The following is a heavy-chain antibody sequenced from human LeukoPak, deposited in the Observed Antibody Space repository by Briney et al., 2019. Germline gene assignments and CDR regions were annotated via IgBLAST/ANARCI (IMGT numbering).Heavy chain of an antibody. CDR1: GGSVSDYY. CDR3: ASRKLGNDY. D-gene: IGHD7-27*01. CDR2: IYHTGST. V-gene: IGHV4-59*02. J-gene: IGHJ4*02. Sequence: PSETLSLTCTTSGGSVSDYYWSWIRQSPGKGLEWIGYIYHTGSTSYSPSLKSRVTISADTSQNQFSLKLSSVAAADTAVYYCASRKLGNDYWGQGTLVTVSS.